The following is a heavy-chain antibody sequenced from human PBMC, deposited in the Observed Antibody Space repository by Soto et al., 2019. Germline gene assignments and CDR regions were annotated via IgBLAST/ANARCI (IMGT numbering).Heavy chain of an antibody. CDR1: GDAISSDN. CDR3: VRQGIGVLHGLVDV. D-gene: IGHD3-10*01. J-gene: IGHJ6*02. Sequence: SVTLSLTCTVCGDAISSDNLAWIRQPPGKGLERIGYFRSGGGTSYNPSPKSRVAISADTSMKQFSLRLSSVTAADTAVYYCVRQGIGVLHGLVDVWGQGTTVTVS. CDR2: FRSGGGT. V-gene: IGHV4-59*08.